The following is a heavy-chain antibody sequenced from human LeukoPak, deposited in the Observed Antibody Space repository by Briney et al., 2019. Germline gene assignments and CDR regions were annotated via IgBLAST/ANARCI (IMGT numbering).Heavy chain of an antibody. CDR1: GDSISNSGYY. J-gene: IGHJ4*02. V-gene: IGHV4-39*01. CDR2: INHSGTT. D-gene: IGHD6-13*01. CDR3: ARKKLVARGYFDF. Sequence: PSETLSLTCTVSGDSISNSGYYWDWIRQSPGKGLEWIGSINHSGTTYYEPSLKSRVPISVDASKNQFSLKLSSVTAADTTIYYCARKKLVARGYFDFWGRGIPVTVSS.